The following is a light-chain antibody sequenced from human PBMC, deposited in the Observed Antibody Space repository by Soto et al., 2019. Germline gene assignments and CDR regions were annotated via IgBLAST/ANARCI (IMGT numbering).Light chain of an antibody. CDR1: QSVSRSY. V-gene: IGKV3-20*01. J-gene: IGKJ2*01. CDR3: QLYGSSLYT. CDR2: DAS. Sequence: IVLTQSPGTLALSPGERATLSCRASQSVSRSYLAWYQQKPGQAPRLLIYDASSRAPGIPDRFSGSGSGTDFTLTVSRLEPEDFAVYYCQLYGSSLYTFGQGTKLEIK.